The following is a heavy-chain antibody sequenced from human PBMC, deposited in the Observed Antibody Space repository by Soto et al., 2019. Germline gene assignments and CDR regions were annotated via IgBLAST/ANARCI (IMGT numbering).Heavy chain of an antibody. V-gene: IGHV4-4*07. J-gene: IGHJ4*02. CDR1: GGSVNTFY. Sequence: SETLSLTCTVSGGSVNTFYWGWVRQPAGKGLEWIGRIFSSGSTSFNPSLESRVAMSVDTSKNHFSLNLSSVTAADMAVYYCAREGSYSAYNFAHGIQLWSFDFWGQGALVTVSS. CDR2: IFSSGST. CDR3: AREGSYSAYNFAHGIQLWSFDF. D-gene: IGHD5-12*01.